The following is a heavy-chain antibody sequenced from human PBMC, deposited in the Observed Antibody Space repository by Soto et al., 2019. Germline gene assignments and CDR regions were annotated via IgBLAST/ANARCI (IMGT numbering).Heavy chain of an antibody. Sequence: EVQLVESGGGLVKPGGSLRLSCAASGFTFSSYSMNWVRQAPGKGLEWVSSISSSSSYIYYADSVKGRFTISRDNAKNSLYLQMNSLRAEDTAVYYCARDVGKGGINQQLGNYYYYGMDVWGQGTTVTVSS. CDR2: ISSSSSYI. CDR3: ARDVGKGGINQQLGNYYYYGMDV. V-gene: IGHV3-21*01. J-gene: IGHJ6*02. CDR1: GFTFSSYS. D-gene: IGHD6-13*01.